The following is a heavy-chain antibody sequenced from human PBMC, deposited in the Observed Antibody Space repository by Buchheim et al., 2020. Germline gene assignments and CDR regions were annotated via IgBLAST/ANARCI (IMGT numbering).Heavy chain of an antibody. Sequence: EVQVVESGGGLVQPGGSLRLSCAASGFTFRNFWMHWVRQAPGKGLEWVANIKQDGSEKYYVDSVKGRFTISRDNAKNSLYLQMNSLRAEDTAVYYCARRFSPHLNWYQYNWFDPWGQGTL. CDR3: ARRFSPHLNWYQYNWFDP. CDR1: GFTFRNFW. D-gene: IGHD2-2*01. CDR2: IKQDGSEK. J-gene: IGHJ5*02. V-gene: IGHV3-7*01.